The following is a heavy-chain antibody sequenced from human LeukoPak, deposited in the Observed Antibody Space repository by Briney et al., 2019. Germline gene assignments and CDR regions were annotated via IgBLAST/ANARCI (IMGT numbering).Heavy chain of an antibody. V-gene: IGHV4-34*01. J-gene: IGHJ4*02. Sequence: PSETLSLTCAVYGGSFSDYYWSWIRQPPGKGLEWIGEINHSGSTNYNPSLKSRVTISVDTSKNQFSLKLSSVTAADTAVYYCAGGESGWYLDYWGQGTLVTVSS. CDR1: GGSFSDYY. D-gene: IGHD6-19*01. CDR2: INHSGST. CDR3: AGGESGWYLDY.